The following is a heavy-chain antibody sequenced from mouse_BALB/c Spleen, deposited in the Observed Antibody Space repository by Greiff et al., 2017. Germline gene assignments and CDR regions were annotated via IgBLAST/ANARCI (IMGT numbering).Heavy chain of an antibody. CDR1: GYTFTSYW. J-gene: IGHJ3*01. CDR2: INPSTGYT. V-gene: IGHV1-7*01. Sequence: VQLQQSGAELAKPGASVKMSCKASGYTFTSYWMHWVKQRPGQGLEWMGYINPSTGYTEYNQKFKDKATLTADKSSSTAYMQLSSLTSEDSAVYYCARGGSSGGFAYWGQGTLVTVSA. D-gene: IGHD3-1*01. CDR3: ARGGSSGGFAY.